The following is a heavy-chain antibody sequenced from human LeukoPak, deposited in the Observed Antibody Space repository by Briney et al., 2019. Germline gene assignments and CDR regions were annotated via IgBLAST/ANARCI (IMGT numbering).Heavy chain of an antibody. J-gene: IGHJ4*02. CDR2: INPNRGGA. CDR1: GYTFTGYH. CDR3: ADSSCYGSSGYCDDGSSIFSLDY. Sequence: ASVNVSCKASGYTFTGYHMNWVRPAPGQGLEWMGWINPNRGGANYVQKFQGRVTMTRDTSISTAYMELSRLRADDTAVYYCADSSCYGSSGYCDDGSSIFSLDYWGQGTLVTVSS. V-gene: IGHV1-2*02. D-gene: IGHD3-22*01.